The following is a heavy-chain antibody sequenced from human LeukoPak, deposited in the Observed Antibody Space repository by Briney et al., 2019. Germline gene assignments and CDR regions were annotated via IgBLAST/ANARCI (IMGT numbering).Heavy chain of an antibody. CDR1: GGTFSSYA. Sequence: ASVTVSCKASGGTFSSYAISWVRQAPGQGLEWMGGIIPIFGTANYAQKFQGRVTITTDESTSTAYMELSSLRSEDTAVYYCARTARGDFWSGYSSWFDPWGQGTLVTVSS. V-gene: IGHV1-69*05. J-gene: IGHJ5*02. CDR2: IIPIFGTA. D-gene: IGHD3-3*01. CDR3: ARTARGDFWSGYSSWFDP.